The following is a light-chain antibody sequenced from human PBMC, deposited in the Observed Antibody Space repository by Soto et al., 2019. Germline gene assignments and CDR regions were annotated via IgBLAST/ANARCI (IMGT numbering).Light chain of an antibody. J-gene: IGKJ1*01. V-gene: IGKV3-20*01. CDR3: QQYDKWPRT. CDR2: GAS. Sequence: ENVLTQSPGSLSLSPGERATLSCRASQTVSGSYVAWYQQKPGQTPRLLIYGASSRATGIPDRFSGSGSGTDFTLTISRLEPEDFAVYHCQQYDKWPRTFGQGTKVEIK. CDR1: QTVSGSY.